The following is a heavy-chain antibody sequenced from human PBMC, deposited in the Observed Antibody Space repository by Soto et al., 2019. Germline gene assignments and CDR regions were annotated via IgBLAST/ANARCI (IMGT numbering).Heavy chain of an antibody. V-gene: IGHV3-30-3*01. CDR1: GLTFTNHA. CDR3: ARGASSAYPHEGFDI. D-gene: IGHD3-22*01. CDR2: ISYDGSSE. J-gene: IGHJ3*02. Sequence: ESGGGVVQPGRSLRLSCAASGLTFTNHAMHWVRQAPGRGLEWVAVISYDGSSEYYADSVKGRVTFSRDNSKNTLFLQMNSLRPDDTAVYYCARGASSAYPHEGFDIWGQGTMVIVSS.